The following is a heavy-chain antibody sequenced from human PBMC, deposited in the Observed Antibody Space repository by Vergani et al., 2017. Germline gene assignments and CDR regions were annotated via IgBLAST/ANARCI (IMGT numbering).Heavy chain of an antibody. CDR2: IYHSGST. J-gene: IGHJ6*02. V-gene: IGHV4-4*02. Sequence: QVQLQESGPGLVKPSGTLSLTCAVSGGSISSSNWWSWVRQPPGKGLEWIGEIYHSGSTYYNPSLKSRVTISVDRSKNQFSLKLSSVTAADTAVYYGASSSVNYYGSGSTLYYYGMDVWGQGTTVTVSS. D-gene: IGHD3-10*01. CDR1: GGSISSSNW. CDR3: ASSSVNYYGSGSTLYYYGMDV.